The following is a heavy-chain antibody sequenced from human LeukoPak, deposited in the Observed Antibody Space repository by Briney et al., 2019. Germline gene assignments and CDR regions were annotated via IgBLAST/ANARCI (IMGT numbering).Heavy chain of an antibody. CDR3: ARGRRSGETAIRD. Sequence: SETLSLTCTVSGDSIGSDDYYWGWSRQPPGKGLEWIGYIYYTAGTYYNPSLKSRISLSVDTSKNQFSLKLSSVTAADTAMYYCARGRRSGETAIRDWGQGTLVTVSS. V-gene: IGHV4-30-4*01. D-gene: IGHD6-25*01. J-gene: IGHJ4*02. CDR2: IYYTAGT. CDR1: GDSIGSDDYY.